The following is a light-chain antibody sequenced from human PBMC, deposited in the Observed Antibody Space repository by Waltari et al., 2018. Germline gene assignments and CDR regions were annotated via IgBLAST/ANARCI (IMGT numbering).Light chain of an antibody. J-gene: IGLJ2*01. Sequence: QLVLTQPPSASASLGASVKLTCTLNSGHTSYAIACHQQQPEKGPRFLMKLDSDGSHTKGDGIPHRFSGYCSGAERYLILSSLQSEDEADYYCQSWDTGINVFGGGTKLTVL. CDR2: LDSDGSH. V-gene: IGLV4-69*01. CDR1: SGHTSYA. CDR3: QSWDTGINV.